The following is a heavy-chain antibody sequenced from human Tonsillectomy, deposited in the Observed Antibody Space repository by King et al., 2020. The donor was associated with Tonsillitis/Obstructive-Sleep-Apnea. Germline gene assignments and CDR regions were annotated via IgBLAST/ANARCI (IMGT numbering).Heavy chain of an antibody. J-gene: IGHJ3*02. V-gene: IGHV3-7*04. CDR2: IEQDGSEK. Sequence: VQLVESGGGLVQPGGSLRLSCAASGFTFSNFWMNWVRQAPGKGLEWVANIEQDGSEKYYVDSVKGRFTISRDNAKNSLYLQMNSLRTEDSAVYYCARRLRPLNAFDIWVQRTLVTVSS. CDR3: ARRLRPLNAFDI. CDR1: GFTFSNFW.